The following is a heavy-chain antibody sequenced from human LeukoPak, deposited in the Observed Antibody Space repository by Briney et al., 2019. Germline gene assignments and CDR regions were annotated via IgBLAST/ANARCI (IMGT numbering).Heavy chain of an antibody. V-gene: IGHV4-34*01. CDR1: GGSFSGYY. Sequence: PSETLSPTCAVYGGSFSGYYWSWIRQPPGKGLEWIGEINHSGGTTYNPSLKSRVTISIDTSKKQISLKLGSVTAADTAVYYCAREVRGGGTLGYWGQGTLVTVSS. D-gene: IGHD2-15*01. CDR2: INHSGGT. CDR3: AREVRGGGTLGY. J-gene: IGHJ4*02.